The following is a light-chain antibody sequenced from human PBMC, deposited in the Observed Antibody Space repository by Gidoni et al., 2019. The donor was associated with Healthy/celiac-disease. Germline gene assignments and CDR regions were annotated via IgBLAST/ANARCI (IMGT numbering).Light chain of an antibody. CDR3: SSYTSSSTLYV. CDR1: SSDVGGYNS. Sequence: QSALTQPASVSGSPGQSITISCTGTSSDVGGYNSVSWYQQHPGKAPNLMIYEVSNRPSGVSNRFSGSKSGNTASLTISGLQAEDEADYYCSSYTSSSTLYVFGTGTKVTVL. V-gene: IGLV2-14*01. CDR2: EVS. J-gene: IGLJ1*01.